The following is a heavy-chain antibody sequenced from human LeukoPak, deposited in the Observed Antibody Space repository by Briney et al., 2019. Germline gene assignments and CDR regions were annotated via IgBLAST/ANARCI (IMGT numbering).Heavy chain of an antibody. J-gene: IGHJ4*02. V-gene: IGHV3-30*04. D-gene: IGHD4-11*01. Sequence: GGSLRLSCAASGFTFSSYAIHWVRQAPGQGLEWVAVISYDGTYKYYADSVKGRFTISRDNSKNTLYLQMNSLRAEDTAVYSCARDGEYSNKGGFDYWGQGTLVTVPS. CDR3: ARDGEYSNKGGFDY. CDR1: GFTFSSYA. CDR2: ISYDGTYK.